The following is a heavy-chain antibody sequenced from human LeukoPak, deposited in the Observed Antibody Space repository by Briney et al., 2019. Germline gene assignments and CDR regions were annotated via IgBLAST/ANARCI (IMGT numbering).Heavy chain of an antibody. V-gene: IGHV3-48*03. CDR2: ISSSGSTI. CDR1: GFTFSSYE. Sequence: GGSLRLSCAASGFTFSSYEMNWVRQAPGKGLEWVSYISSSGSTIYYADSVKGRFTISRDNANNSPHLQMNSLRAEDTAVYYCAKESGTTAYYYYYMDVGGKGTTVTISS. J-gene: IGHJ6*03. D-gene: IGHD1-1*01. CDR3: AKESGTTAYYYYYMDV.